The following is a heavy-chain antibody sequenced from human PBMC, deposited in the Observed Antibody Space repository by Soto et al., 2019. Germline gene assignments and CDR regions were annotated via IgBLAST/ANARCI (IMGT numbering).Heavy chain of an antibody. CDR2: INHSGST. CDR1: GGSFSGYY. Sequence: SETLSLTCAVYGGSFSGYYWSWIRQPPGKGLEWIGEINHSGSTNYNPSLKSRVTISVDTSKNQFSLKLSSVTAADTAVYYCARVRIYSSSPADYWGPGTLVTVSS. D-gene: IGHD6-6*01. J-gene: IGHJ4*02. CDR3: ARVRIYSSSPADY. V-gene: IGHV4-34*01.